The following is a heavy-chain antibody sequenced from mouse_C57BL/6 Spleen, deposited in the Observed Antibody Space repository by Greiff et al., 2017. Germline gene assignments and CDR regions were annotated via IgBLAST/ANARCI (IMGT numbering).Heavy chain of an antibody. Sequence: QVQLQQPGAELVKPGASVKLSCKASGYTFTSYWMHWVKQRPGQGLEWIGMIHPNSGSTNYNEKFKSKATLTVDKSSRTAYMQLSSLTSEDSAVYYCASQLGLFAYWGQGTLVTVSA. CDR1: GYTFTSYW. D-gene: IGHD4-1*02. CDR2: IHPNSGST. V-gene: IGHV1-64*01. J-gene: IGHJ3*01. CDR3: ASQLGLFAY.